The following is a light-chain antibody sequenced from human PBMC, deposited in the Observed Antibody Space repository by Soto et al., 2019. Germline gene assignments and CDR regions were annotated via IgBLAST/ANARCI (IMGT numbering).Light chain of an antibody. V-gene: IGLV4-69*01. CDR1: SGHSSYA. J-gene: IGLJ2*01. Sequence: QPVLTQSPSASASLGASVKLTCTLSSGHSSYAIAWHQQQPEKGPRYLMNLNSDGSHSRGDGIPDRFSGSSSGAERYLTISSLQSEDEADYYSQTSGTGIHLTFGGGTKLTVL. CDR3: QTSGTGIHLT. CDR2: LNSDGSH.